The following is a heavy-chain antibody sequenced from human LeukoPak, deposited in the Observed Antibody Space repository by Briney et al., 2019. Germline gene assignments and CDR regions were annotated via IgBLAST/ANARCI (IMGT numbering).Heavy chain of an antibody. CDR2: IIPVFGTA. V-gene: IGHV1-69*05. CDR1: GGTFNSHV. D-gene: IGHD1-1*01. Sequence: ASVKVSCKASGGTFNSHVISWLRQAPGQGLEWMGGIIPVFGTASYAEKFQGRVTITTDESTTTAYMEMSSLTSEDTAVYYCARSGYSASHTGGYFETWGQGTLVTVS. CDR3: ARSGYSASHTGGYFET. J-gene: IGHJ4*02.